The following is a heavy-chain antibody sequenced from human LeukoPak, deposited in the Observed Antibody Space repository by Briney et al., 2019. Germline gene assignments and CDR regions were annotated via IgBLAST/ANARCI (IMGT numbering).Heavy chain of an antibody. CDR3: ARVWFAYCGGDCLNP. J-gene: IGHJ5*02. CDR1: GGSISSGDYY. Sequence: SSQTLPLTCTVSGGSISSGDYYWSWIRQPPGKGLEWIGYIYYSGSTYYNPSLKSRVTISVDTSKNQFSLKLSSVTAADTAVYYCARVWFAYCGGDCLNPWGQGTLVTVSS. CDR2: IYYSGST. D-gene: IGHD2-21*02. V-gene: IGHV4-30-4*01.